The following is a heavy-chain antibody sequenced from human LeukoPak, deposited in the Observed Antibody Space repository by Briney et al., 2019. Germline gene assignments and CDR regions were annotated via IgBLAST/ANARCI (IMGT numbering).Heavy chain of an antibody. V-gene: IGHV3-23*01. CDR3: AKDRSGRITIFGVVIHDFDY. D-gene: IGHD3-3*01. CDR2: ISGSGGST. J-gene: IGHJ4*02. CDR1: GFTFSSYA. Sequence: GGSLRLSCAASGFTFSSYAMSWVRQAPGKGLEWVSAISGSGGSTYYADSVKGRFTISRDNSKNTLYLQMNSLRAEDTAVYYCAKDRSGRITIFGVVIHDFDYWGQGTLVTVSS.